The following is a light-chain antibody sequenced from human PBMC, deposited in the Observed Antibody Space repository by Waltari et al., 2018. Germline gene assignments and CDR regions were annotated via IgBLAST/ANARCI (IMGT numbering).Light chain of an antibody. Sequence: QSVLTQPPSVSGAPGQRVTLPCTGSGSKIGAGYDVPWSQQLPRAAPKLLIYGSSTRPLGVPDRFFGSTSGTSASLAITGLQAEDEADYYCQSYDTSLSVVFGGGTKLTVL. CDR2: GSS. V-gene: IGLV1-40*01. CDR1: GSKIGAGYD. J-gene: IGLJ3*02. CDR3: QSYDTSLSVV.